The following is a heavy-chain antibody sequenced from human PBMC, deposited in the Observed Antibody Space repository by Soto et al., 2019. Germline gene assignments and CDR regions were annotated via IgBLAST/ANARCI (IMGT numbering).Heavy chain of an antibody. CDR3: ARHIRSSGRSAQSYYYYGMDV. D-gene: IGHD6-19*01. CDR2: IYYSGST. CDR1: GGSISSSSYY. V-gene: IGHV4-39*01. Sequence: SETLSLTCTVSGGSISSSSYYWDWIRQPPGKGLEWIGSIYYSGSTYYNPSLKSRVTISVDTSKNQFSLKLSSVTAADTAVYYCARHIRSSGRSAQSYYYYGMDVWGQGTTVTVSS. J-gene: IGHJ6*02.